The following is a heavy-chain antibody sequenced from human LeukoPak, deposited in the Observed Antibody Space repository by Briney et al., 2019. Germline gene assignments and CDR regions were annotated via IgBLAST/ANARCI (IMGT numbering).Heavy chain of an antibody. V-gene: IGHV4-30-4*07. J-gene: IGHJ5*02. CDR3: ARRLRWSGSDP. D-gene: IGHD4-23*01. CDR1: GGSISSGGYS. CDR2: IYYSGST. Sequence: SETLSLTCAVSGGSISSGGYSWSWIRQPPGKGLEWIGYIYYSGSTYYNPSLKSRVTISVDTSKNQFSLKLSSVTAADTAFYYCARRLRWSGSDPWGQGTLVTVSS.